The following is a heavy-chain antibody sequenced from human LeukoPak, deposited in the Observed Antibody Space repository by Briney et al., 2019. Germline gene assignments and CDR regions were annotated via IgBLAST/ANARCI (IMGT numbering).Heavy chain of an antibody. V-gene: IGHV3-7*01. Sequence: GGSLRLSCAASGFTFSSYWVSWVRQAPGKGLEWVTNIKEDGSEKYYVDSVKGRFTIPRDNAKNSLYLQMNSLRAEDTAVYYCARRRQNTAMFDYWGQGTLVTVSS. J-gene: IGHJ4*02. CDR3: ARRRQNTAMFDY. CDR2: IKEDGSEK. CDR1: GFTFSSYW. D-gene: IGHD5-18*01.